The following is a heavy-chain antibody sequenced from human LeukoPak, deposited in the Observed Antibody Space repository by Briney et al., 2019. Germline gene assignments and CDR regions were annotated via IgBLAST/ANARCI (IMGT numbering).Heavy chain of an antibody. D-gene: IGHD3-10*01. CDR2: ISWDGGST. J-gene: IGHJ6*02. CDR1: GFTFHDYA. V-gene: IGHV3-43D*03. CDR3: AKDIPPPYGSGSYRWGDHGMDV. Sequence: PGGSLRLSCAASGFTFHDYAMHWVRQAPGKGLEWVSLISWDGGSTYYADSVKGRFTISRDNSKNSLYLQMNSLRAEDTALYYCAKDIPPPYGSGSYRWGDHGMDVWGQGTTVTVSS.